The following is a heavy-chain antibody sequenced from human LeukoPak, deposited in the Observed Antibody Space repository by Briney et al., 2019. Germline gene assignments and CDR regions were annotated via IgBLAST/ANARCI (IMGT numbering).Heavy chain of an antibody. CDR2: INHSGST. Sequence: SETLSLTCAVYGGSFSGYYWSWIRQPPGKGLEWIGEINHSGSTNYNPSLKSRVTISVDTSKNQFSLKLSSVTAADTAVYYCARQGYYDFWSGYYTGSYYYYYGMDVWGQGTTVTVSS. J-gene: IGHJ6*02. CDR3: ARQGYYDFWSGYYTGSYYYYYGMDV. D-gene: IGHD3-3*01. CDR1: GGSFSGYY. V-gene: IGHV4-34*01.